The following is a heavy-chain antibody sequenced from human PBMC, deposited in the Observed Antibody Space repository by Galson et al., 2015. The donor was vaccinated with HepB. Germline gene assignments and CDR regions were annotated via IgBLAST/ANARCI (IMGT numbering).Heavy chain of an antibody. CDR3: ACRLYSSGWTSAHYVDY. Sequence: QSGAEVKKPGESLKISCKGSGYSFTSYWIGWVRQMPGKGLEWMGIIYPGDSDTRYSPSFQGQVTISADKSISTAYLQWSSLKASDTAMYYCACRLYSSGWTSAHYVDYWGQGTLVTVSS. D-gene: IGHD6-19*01. CDR1: GYSFTSYW. V-gene: IGHV5-51*01. CDR2: IYPGDSDT. J-gene: IGHJ4*02.